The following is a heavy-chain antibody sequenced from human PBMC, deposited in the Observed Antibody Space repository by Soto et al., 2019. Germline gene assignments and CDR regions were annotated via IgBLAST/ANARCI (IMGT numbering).Heavy chain of an antibody. CDR2: MSGSSSTT. J-gene: IGHJ5*01. CDR3: AKNQERELPRVIDF. V-gene: IGHV3-23*01. CDR1: GLTFSNYA. D-gene: IGHD1-7*01. Sequence: GGSLRFSCATSGLTFSNYAMSWVRQAPGGGLEWVSSMSGSSSTTYYADSVRGRFTISRDRSKNTLYLQMSSLRAEDTALYYCAKNQERELPRVIDFWGQGTLVTVSS.